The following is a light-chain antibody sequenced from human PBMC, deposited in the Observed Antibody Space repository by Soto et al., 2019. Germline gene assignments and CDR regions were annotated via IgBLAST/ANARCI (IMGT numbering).Light chain of an antibody. J-gene: IGKJ4*01. CDR2: DAS. Sequence: EFVLTQSPGTLSLSPGERATLSCRASQSVSSSYLAWYQQKPGQAPRLLIYDASSRATGIPDRFSGGGSGTDFTLTISRLEPKDFAVYYCQQFSSYPLTFGGGTKVDIK. CDR1: QSVSSSY. CDR3: QQFSSYPLT. V-gene: IGKV3-20*01.